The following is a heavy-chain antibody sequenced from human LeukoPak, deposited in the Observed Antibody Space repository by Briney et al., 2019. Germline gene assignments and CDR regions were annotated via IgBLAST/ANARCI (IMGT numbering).Heavy chain of an antibody. CDR1: GGSFSGYY. V-gene: IGHV4-34*01. D-gene: IGHD6-13*01. CDR3: ARGQWYRVSSSWYVY. J-gene: IGHJ4*02. Sequence: SETLSLTCAVYGGSFSGYYWSWTRQPPGKGLEWIGEINHSGSTNYNPSLKSRVTISVDTSKNQFSLKLSSVTAADTAVYYCARGQWYRVSSSWYVYWGQGTLVTVSS. CDR2: INHSGST.